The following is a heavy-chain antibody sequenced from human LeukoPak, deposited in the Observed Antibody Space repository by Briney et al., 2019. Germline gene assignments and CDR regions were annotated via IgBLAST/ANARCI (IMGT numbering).Heavy chain of an antibody. CDR3: AKSNGDTYYDFWSGYLGNSYYYYMDV. Sequence: GASVKVSCKASGYTFTSYDINWVRQATGQGLEWMGWMNPNSGNTGYAQKFQGRVTMTRNTSISTAYVELSSLRSEDTAVYYCAKSNGDTYYDFWSGYLGNSYYYYMDVWGKGTTVTVSS. CDR2: MNPNSGNT. V-gene: IGHV1-8*01. D-gene: IGHD3-3*01. CDR1: GYTFTSYD. J-gene: IGHJ6*03.